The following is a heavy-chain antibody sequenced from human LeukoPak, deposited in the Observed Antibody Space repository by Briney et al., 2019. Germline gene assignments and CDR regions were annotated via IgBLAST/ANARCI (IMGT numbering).Heavy chain of an antibody. Sequence: GGSLRLSCAASGFTFSSYGMHWVRQAPGKGLEWVAVIWYDGSNKYYADSVKGRFTISRDNSKNTLYLQMNSLRAEDTAVYYCARGRYSYGHHALDIWGQGTMVTVSS. V-gene: IGHV3-33*01. CDR2: IWYDGSNK. D-gene: IGHD5-18*01. CDR3: ARGRYSYGHHALDI. CDR1: GFTFSSYG. J-gene: IGHJ3*02.